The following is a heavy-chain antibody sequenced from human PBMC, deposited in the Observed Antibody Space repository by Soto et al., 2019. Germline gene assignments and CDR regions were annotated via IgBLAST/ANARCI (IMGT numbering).Heavy chain of an antibody. J-gene: IGHJ4*02. CDR1: GGTFSIYT. CDR3: ARALSYSSGWYFSY. D-gene: IGHD6-19*01. CDR2: IIPILDMA. Sequence: QVQLVQSGAEVKKPGSSVKVSCKASGGTFSIYTIYWVRQAPGQGLEWMGRIIPILDMANYAQKFQGRVTITADNSTSTAYMELSSLRSEDTAVYYCARALSYSSGWYFSYWGQGTLVTVSS. V-gene: IGHV1-69*02.